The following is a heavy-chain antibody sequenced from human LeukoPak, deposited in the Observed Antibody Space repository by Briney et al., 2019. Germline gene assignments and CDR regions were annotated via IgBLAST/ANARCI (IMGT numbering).Heavy chain of an antibody. V-gene: IGHV1-2*02. CDR1: GYTFTGYY. D-gene: IGHD3-10*01. CDR2: TNPNSGGT. CDR3: ARGRRRLLWFGEGLSGQYYFDY. J-gene: IGHJ4*02. Sequence: ASVKVSCKASGYTFTGYYMHWVRQAPGQGLEWMGWTNPNSGGTNYAQKFQGRVTMTRDTSISTAYMELSSLRSEDTAVYYCARGRRRLLWFGEGLSGQYYFDYWGQGTLVTVSS.